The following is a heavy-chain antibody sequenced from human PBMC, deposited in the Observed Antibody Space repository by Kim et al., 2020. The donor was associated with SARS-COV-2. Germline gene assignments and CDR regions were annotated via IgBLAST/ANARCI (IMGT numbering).Heavy chain of an antibody. CDR3: ARDPKRGTYYGMDV. D-gene: IGHD1-1*01. CDR2: ISSSSYT. J-gene: IGHJ6*02. Sequence: GGSLRLSCAASGFTFSDYYMSWIRQAPGKGLEWVSYISSSSYTNYADSVKGRFTISRDNAKNSLYLQMNSLRAEDTAVYYCARDPKRGTYYGMDVWGQGTTVTVSS. CDR1: GFTFSDYY. V-gene: IGHV3-11*05.